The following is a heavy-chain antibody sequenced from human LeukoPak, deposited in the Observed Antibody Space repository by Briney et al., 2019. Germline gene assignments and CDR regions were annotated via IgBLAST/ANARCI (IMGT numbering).Heavy chain of an antibody. CDR3: ARTRFPNSFCP. J-gene: IGHJ5*02. D-gene: IGHD4-23*01. V-gene: IGHV3-7*01. Sequence: GGSLRLSCAAAAFTLSSYWMTWVSQAQGKGLEWVATIKPEGSEKSYVDSVTDRFTIARENAKTSLYLQMSSLRGDDTAVYYCARTRFPNSFCPWGQGTLVIVSA. CDR1: AFTLSSYW. CDR2: IKPEGSEK.